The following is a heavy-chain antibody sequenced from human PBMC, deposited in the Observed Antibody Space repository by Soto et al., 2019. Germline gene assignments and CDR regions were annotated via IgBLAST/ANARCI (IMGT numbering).Heavy chain of an antibody. CDR3: ARAQPTYSSSYFDY. CDR1: GFTFSSYA. CDR2: ISGRGDET. D-gene: IGHD3-22*01. J-gene: IGHJ4*02. V-gene: IGHV3-23*01. Sequence: GGSLRLSCAASGFTFSSYAMSWVRQAPGKGLEWVSTISGRGDETYYTDSAKGRFTISRDNSNNTLYVHMKSLGAEDTAVYYCARAQPTYSSSYFDYWGQGALVTVSS.